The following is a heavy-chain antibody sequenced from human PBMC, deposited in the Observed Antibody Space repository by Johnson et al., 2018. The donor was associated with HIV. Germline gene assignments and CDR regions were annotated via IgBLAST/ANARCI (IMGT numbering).Heavy chain of an antibody. D-gene: IGHD2-2*01. V-gene: IGHV3-7*01. J-gene: IGHJ3*02. Sequence: MQLVESGGGLVQPGGSLRLSCAASGFTFSSYWMSWVRQAPGKGLEWVANIKQDGSEKYYVDSVKGRFTISRDNAKNSLYLQMNSLRAEDTAVYYCAREGGAAAPDAFDIWGQGTMVTVSS. CDR2: IKQDGSEK. CDR1: GFTFSSYW. CDR3: AREGGAAAPDAFDI.